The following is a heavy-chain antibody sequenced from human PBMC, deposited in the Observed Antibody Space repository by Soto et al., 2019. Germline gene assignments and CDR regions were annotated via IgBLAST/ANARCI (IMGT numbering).Heavy chain of an antibody. CDR2: ISLSGGNT. D-gene: IGHD3-3*01. CDR1: GFTLSIYN. J-gene: IGHJ4*02. V-gene: IGHV3-23*01. Sequence: AVRGYSVDPGFTLSIYNMSWVRQAPGKGLEWVSGISLSGGNTYYADSVKGRFTISRDNSKNTLYLQMNNLRAEDTAVYYCADGGEWSFNFVYWGQGTQVTVSS. CDR3: ADGGEWSFNFVY.